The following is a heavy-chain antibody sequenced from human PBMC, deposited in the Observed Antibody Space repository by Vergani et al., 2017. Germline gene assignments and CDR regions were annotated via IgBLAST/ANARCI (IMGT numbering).Heavy chain of an antibody. CDR2: FDPEYGET. V-gene: IGHV1-24*01. CDR3: ATGARGSGWYPFDY. J-gene: IGHJ4*02. Sequence: QVQLVQSGAEVKKPGASVKVSCKASGYTLTELTMHWVRQAPGRGLEWMGGFDPEYGETIYAQKFQGRVTMTEDTSTDTAYMELSSLRSEDTAVYYCATGARGSGWYPFDYWGQGTLVTVSS. D-gene: IGHD6-19*01. CDR1: GYTLTELT.